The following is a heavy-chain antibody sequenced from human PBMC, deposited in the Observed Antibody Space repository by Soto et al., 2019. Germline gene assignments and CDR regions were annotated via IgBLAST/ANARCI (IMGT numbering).Heavy chain of an antibody. CDR3: ARYCSGGTCYDRIDY. J-gene: IGHJ4*02. D-gene: IGHD2-15*01. Sequence: PSETLSLTCAVSGGSIDSAGSYWSWIRQIPGGGLEWIGHIYHGGTTDYNPSLKSRITMSVDTSKNQFSLELNSVTAADTAVYYCARYCSGGTCYDRIDYWGQGTLVTVSS. V-gene: IGHV4-31*11. CDR1: GGSIDSAGSY. CDR2: IYHGGTT.